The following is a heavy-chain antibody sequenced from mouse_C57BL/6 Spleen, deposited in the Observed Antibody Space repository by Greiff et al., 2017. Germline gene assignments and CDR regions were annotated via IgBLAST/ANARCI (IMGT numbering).Heavy chain of an antibody. Sequence: QVQLQQPGAELVRPGSSVKLSCKASGYTFTSYWMDWVMQSPGQGLEWIGNIYPSDSETHYNQKFKDKATLTVDKSSIAAYMPLSSLTSEDSAVCYCARRGLGPFDYWGQGTTLTVAS. CDR2: IYPSDSET. V-gene: IGHV1-61*01. J-gene: IGHJ2*01. CDR1: GYTFTSYW. D-gene: IGHD4-1*01. CDR3: ARRGLGPFDY.